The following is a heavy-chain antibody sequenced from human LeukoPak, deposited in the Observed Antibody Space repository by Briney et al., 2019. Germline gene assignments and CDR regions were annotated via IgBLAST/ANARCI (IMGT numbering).Heavy chain of an antibody. D-gene: IGHD1-26*01. CDR1: GFTFRSCE. CDR2: ISSSGSII. V-gene: IGHV3-48*03. CDR3: ARDKGRRIVGAYFDY. J-gene: IGHJ4*02. Sequence: GGSLRLSCAASGFTFRSCELSWVRQAPAKGLEWVSYISSSGSIIYYADSVKGRFTISRDNAKNSLYLQMNSLRAEDTALYYCARDKGRRIVGAYFDYWGQGTLVTVSS.